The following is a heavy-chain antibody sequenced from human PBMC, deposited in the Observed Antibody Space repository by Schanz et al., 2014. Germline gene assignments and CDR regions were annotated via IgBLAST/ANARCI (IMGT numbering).Heavy chain of an antibody. CDR1: GGSLKDLT. Sequence: QVQLVQSGAEVRKPGSSVRVSCKASGGSLKDLTISWVRQAPGQGLEWMGRIRPLVAKGHYAEKFKGRVTITADKSADTSYMELSSLTSEDTAIYYCARALGHFDILTGSYNIRWLDPWGQGTLVTVSS. D-gene: IGHD3-9*01. V-gene: IGHV1-69*08. CDR2: IRPLVAKG. CDR3: ARALGHFDILTGSYNIRWLDP. J-gene: IGHJ5*02.